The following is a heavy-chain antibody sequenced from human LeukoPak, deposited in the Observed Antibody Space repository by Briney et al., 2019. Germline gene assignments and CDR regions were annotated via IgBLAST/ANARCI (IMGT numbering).Heavy chain of an antibody. J-gene: IGHJ4*02. CDR3: ARFLGGATSFDY. CDR1: GGSFSGYY. Sequence: SETLSLTCAVYGGSFSGYYWSWIRQPPGKGLEWIGEINLSGSTNYNPSLKSRVTISVDTSKNQFSLKLSSVTAADTAVYYCARFLGGATSFDYWGQGTLVTVSS. D-gene: IGHD1-26*01. V-gene: IGHV4-34*01. CDR2: INLSGST.